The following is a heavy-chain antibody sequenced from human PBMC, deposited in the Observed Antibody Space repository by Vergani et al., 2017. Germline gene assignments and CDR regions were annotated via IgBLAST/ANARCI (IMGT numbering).Heavy chain of an antibody. CDR2: IYHSGST. J-gene: IGHJ4*02. V-gene: IGHV4-38-2*02. CDR3: ARDGGSGSYRY. Sequence: QVQLQESGPGLVKPSETLSLTCTVSGGSISSGYYWGWIRQPPGKGLEWIGSIYHSGSTYYNPSLKSRVTISVDTSKNQFSLKLSSVTAADTAVYYCARDGGSGSYRYWGQGTLVTVSS. CDR1: GGSISSGYY. D-gene: IGHD3-10*01.